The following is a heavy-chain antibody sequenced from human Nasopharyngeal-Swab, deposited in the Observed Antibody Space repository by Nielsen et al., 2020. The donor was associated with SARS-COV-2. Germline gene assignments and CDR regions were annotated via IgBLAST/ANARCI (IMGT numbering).Heavy chain of an antibody. CDR1: GGSISSYY. CDR2: IYYSGST. D-gene: IGHD4-17*01. J-gene: IGHJ4*02. V-gene: IGHV4-59*01. CDR3: ARGRLPGGDYENY. Sequence: SETLSPTCTVSGGSISSYYWSWIRQPPGKGLEWIGYIYYSGSTNYNPSLKSRVTISVDTSKNQFSLKLSSVTAADTAVYYCARGRLPGGDYENYWGQGTLVTVSS.